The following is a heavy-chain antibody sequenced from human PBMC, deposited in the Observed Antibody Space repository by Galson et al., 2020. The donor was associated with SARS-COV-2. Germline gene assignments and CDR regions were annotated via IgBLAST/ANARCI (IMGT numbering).Heavy chain of an antibody. CDR1: GFSFVTQS. D-gene: IGHD2-15*01. J-gene: IGHJ3*01. CDR3: ARDLGYCRGGNCCHDAFDL. CDR2: ISSSRSTI. Sequence: GGSLRFSCAASGFSFVTQSMNWVRQAPGKGLEWISYISSSRSTIHYAESVKGRFTISKDNTKNALYLQMTSLRADDTAVYYCARDLGYCRGGNCCHDAFDLWGQGTMVTVSS. V-gene: IGHV3-48*04.